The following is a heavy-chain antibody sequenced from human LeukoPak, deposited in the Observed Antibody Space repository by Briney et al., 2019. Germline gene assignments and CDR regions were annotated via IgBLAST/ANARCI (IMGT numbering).Heavy chain of an antibody. D-gene: IGHD3-10*01. J-gene: IGHJ6*02. CDR1: GFTFSSYE. V-gene: IGHV3-48*03. Sequence: GGSLRLSCAASGFTFSSYEMNWVRQAPGKGLEWVSYISSRGSTIYYADSVKGRFTISRDNAKNSLYLQMNSLRAEDTAVYYCARAPFVGFGENYGMDVWGQGTTVTVSS. CDR3: ARAPFVGFGENYGMDV. CDR2: ISSRGSTI.